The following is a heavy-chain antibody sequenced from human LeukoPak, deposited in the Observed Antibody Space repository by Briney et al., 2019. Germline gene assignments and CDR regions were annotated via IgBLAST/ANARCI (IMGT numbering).Heavy chain of an antibody. Sequence: ASVKVSCKASGYTFTSYGISWVRQAPGRGLEWMGWISAYNGNTNYAQKLQGRVTMTTDTSTSTAYMELSSLRSEDTAVYYCARDPRYVDTAMFFFDYWGQGTLVTVSS. CDR2: ISAYNGNT. CDR3: ARDPRYVDTAMFFFDY. D-gene: IGHD5-18*01. V-gene: IGHV1-18*01. J-gene: IGHJ4*02. CDR1: GYTFTSYG.